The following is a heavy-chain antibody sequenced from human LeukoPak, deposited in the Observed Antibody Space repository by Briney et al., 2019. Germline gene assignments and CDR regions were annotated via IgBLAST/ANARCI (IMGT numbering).Heavy chain of an antibody. CDR1: GGSISSYY. D-gene: IGHD4-11*01. CDR2: IYYSGST. J-gene: IGHJ5*02. CDR3: ARHSNYGIWFDP. V-gene: IGHV4-59*08. Sequence: SETLSLTCTVSGGSISSYYWSWIRQPPGKGLEWIGYIYYSGSTNYNPSLKSPVTISVDTSKNQFSLKLSSVTAADTAVYYCARHSNYGIWFDPWGQGTLVTVSS.